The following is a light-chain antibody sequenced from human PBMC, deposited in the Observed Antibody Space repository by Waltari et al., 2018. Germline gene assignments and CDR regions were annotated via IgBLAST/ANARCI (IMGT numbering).Light chain of an antibody. V-gene: IGLV2-14*03. CDR1: SSDVGGYKH. J-gene: IGLJ2*01. CDR3: SSYISSSTLEL. Sequence: QSALTQPASVSGSPGPSTTISCTGTSSDVGGYKHVSRYPQPPGKAPKLMIYDVSNRPSGVSNRFSGSKSGNTASLTISGLQAEDEADYYCSSYISSSTLELFGGGTSLTVL. CDR2: DVS.